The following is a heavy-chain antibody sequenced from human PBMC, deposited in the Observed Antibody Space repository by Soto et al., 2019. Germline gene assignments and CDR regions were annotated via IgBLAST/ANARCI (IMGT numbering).Heavy chain of an antibody. J-gene: IGHJ4*02. CDR2: ITAYNGNT. V-gene: IGHV1-18*01. CDR1: GYSFATSG. D-gene: IGHD3-22*01. Sequence: QVKLGQSGTEVRQPGASMKVSCKASGYSFATSGISWVRQSPGQGLEWMGWITAYNGNTNYDQKLQERVNTNTDTSTSTAYLELRNLISDDTAVYYCARSGQYYDSSGYPNWGQGTQVTV. CDR3: ARSGQYYDSSGYPN.